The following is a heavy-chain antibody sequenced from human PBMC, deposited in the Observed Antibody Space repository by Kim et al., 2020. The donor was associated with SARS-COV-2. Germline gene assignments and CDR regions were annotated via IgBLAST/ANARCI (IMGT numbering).Heavy chain of an antibody. J-gene: IGHJ4*02. CDR3: AREREWDGYSY. D-gene: IGHD2-15*01. CDR1: GGTFSSYA. Sequence: VKVSCKASGGTFSSYAISWVRQAPGQGLEWMGGIIPIFGTGNYAQKFQGRVTITADESTSTAYMELSRLRSEDTAVYYCAREREWDGYSYWGQGTLVTVSS. CDR2: IIPIFGTG. V-gene: IGHV1-69*01.